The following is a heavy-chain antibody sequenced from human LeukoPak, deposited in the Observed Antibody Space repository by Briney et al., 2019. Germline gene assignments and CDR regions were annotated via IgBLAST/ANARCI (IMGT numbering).Heavy chain of an antibody. CDR1: GFTFSSYA. CDR2: ISGSGGST. J-gene: IGHJ4*02. D-gene: IGHD3-22*01. V-gene: IGHV3-23*01. Sequence: PGGSLRLSCGASGFTFSSYAMSWVRRARGKGLEWVSAISGSGGSTFYADSVKGRFTISRDNSKNTLYLQMNSLRAEDTAVYYCAKAVHPTYYYDSSGYDYWGQGTLVTVSS. CDR3: AKAVHPTYYYDSSGYDY.